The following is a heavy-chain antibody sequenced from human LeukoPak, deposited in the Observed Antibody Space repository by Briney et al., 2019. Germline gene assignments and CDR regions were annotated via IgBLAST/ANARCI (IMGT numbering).Heavy chain of an antibody. CDR1: GYTFTSYV. Sequence: ASVKVSCEASGYTFTSYVISWVRRAPGQGLEWLGWISAYNGNTNYAQKLQGRVTMTTDTSTSTAYMELRSLSSDDKAVDSCARGGDYYVSSGYYKYYFDYWGQGTLGTVSS. D-gene: IGHD3-22*01. J-gene: IGHJ4*02. V-gene: IGHV1-18*01. CDR3: ARGGDYYVSSGYYKYYFDY. CDR2: ISAYNGNT.